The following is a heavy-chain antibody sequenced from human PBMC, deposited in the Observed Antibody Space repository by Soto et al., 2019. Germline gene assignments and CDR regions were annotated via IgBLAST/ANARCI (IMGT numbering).Heavy chain of an antibody. CDR1: GYTFTSYA. CDR3: ARRIPFGYGMDV. D-gene: IGHD2-21*01. Sequence: ASVKVSCKASGYTFTSYAMHWVRQAPGQRLEWMGWINAGNSNTKYSQKFKGRVTITRDNSKNTLYLQMGCLRAEDMAVYYCARRIPFGYGMDVWGQGTTVTVSS. V-gene: IGHV1-3*03. J-gene: IGHJ6*02. CDR2: INAGNSNT.